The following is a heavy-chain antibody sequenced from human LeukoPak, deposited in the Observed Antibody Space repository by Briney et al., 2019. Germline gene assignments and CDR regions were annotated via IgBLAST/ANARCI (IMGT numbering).Heavy chain of an antibody. J-gene: IGHJ6*03. D-gene: IGHD3-9*01. CDR3: AKAVLRYFDWSLYYYYYMDV. Sequence: GGSLRLSCAASGFTFSSYAMSWVRQAPGKGLEWVSAISGSGGSTYYADSVKGRFTISRHNSKNTLYLQMNSLRAEDTAVYYCAKAVLRYFDWSLYYYYYMDVWGKGTTVTVSS. CDR2: ISGSGGST. V-gene: IGHV3-23*01. CDR1: GFTFSSYA.